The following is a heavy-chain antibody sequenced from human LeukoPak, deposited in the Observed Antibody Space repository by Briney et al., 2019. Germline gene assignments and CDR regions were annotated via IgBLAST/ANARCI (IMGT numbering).Heavy chain of an antibody. V-gene: IGHV1-69*04. CDR3: ATANDGGGYQWGDFFDF. CDR1: GGTSNSHA. J-gene: IGHJ4*02. CDR2: IIPNLGST. D-gene: IGHD3-22*01. Sequence: ASVKVSCKASGGTSNSHAISWVRQAPGQGLEGMGRIIPNLGSTNRAQNFQDRVTLTADKSTNTAYMELTSMTSGDAAVYYCATANDGGGYQWGDFFDFWGQGTLVTVSS.